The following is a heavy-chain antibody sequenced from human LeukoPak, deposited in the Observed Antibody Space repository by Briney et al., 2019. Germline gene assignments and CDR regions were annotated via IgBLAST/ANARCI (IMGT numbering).Heavy chain of an antibody. Sequence: SETLPLTCTVSGYSISSGYYWGWIRQPPGKGLEWIGSIYHSGSTYYNPSLKSRVTISVDTSKNQFSLKLSSVTAADTAVYYCARGRWSSGWGFDYWGQGTLVTVSS. CDR2: IYHSGST. D-gene: IGHD6-19*01. J-gene: IGHJ4*02. CDR1: GYSISSGYY. V-gene: IGHV4-38-2*02. CDR3: ARGRWSSGWGFDY.